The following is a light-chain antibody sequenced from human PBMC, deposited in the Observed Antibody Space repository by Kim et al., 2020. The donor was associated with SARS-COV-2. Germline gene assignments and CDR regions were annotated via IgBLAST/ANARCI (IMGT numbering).Light chain of an antibody. Sequence: LAPGERATLSCRASQSVSSHLAWYQQKPGQTPRRLMYDASNRASGIPARFSGSGSGTDFTLTISSLEPEDFAVYYCQQRSNWPLTFGGGTKVDIK. V-gene: IGKV3-11*01. CDR3: QQRSNWPLT. J-gene: IGKJ4*01. CDR1: QSVSSH. CDR2: DAS.